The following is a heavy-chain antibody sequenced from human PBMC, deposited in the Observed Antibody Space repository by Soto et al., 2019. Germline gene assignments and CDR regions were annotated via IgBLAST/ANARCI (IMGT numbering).Heavy chain of an antibody. J-gene: IGHJ4*02. Sequence: PSETLSLTCTVSGGSISSGDYSWSWIRQPPGKGLEWVGIIYYSGSTYYNPSLKSRITISVDTSKNQFSLKLRSVTAADTAVYYCARQRTTVVTQAYFDHWGQGALVTVSS. CDR1: GGSISSGDYS. V-gene: IGHV4-30-4*01. CDR3: ARQRTTVVTQAYFDH. D-gene: IGHD2-21*02. CDR2: IYYSGST.